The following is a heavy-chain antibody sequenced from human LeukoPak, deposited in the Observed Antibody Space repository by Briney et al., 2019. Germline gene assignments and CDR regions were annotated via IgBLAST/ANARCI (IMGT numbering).Heavy chain of an antibody. Sequence: ASVKVSCKASGGTFSSYAISWVRQAPGQGLEWMGRINPNSGGTNYAQKFQGRVTMTRDTSISTAYKELSRLRSDDTAVYYCARYYDSSGYLIDDAFDIWGQGTMVTVSS. J-gene: IGHJ3*02. CDR2: INPNSGGT. CDR3: ARYYDSSGYLIDDAFDI. V-gene: IGHV1-2*06. D-gene: IGHD3-22*01. CDR1: GGTFSSYA.